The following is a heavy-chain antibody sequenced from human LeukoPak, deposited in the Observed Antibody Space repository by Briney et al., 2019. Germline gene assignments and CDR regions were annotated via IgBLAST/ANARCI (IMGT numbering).Heavy chain of an antibody. V-gene: IGHV4-39*07. J-gene: IGHJ2*01. CDR3: SRPDCSHSSCLYWYFDL. CDR2: IFYSGIT. D-gene: IGHD6-13*01. CDR1: GGSIISGGSY. Sequence: SETLSLTCNVSGGSIISGGSYWGWIRQPPGRGLEWIGSIFYSGITYYNPSLKSRVTISVDTSKNQFSLRLSSVTAADTAVYFCSRPDCSHSSCLYWYFDLWGRGTLLTVSS.